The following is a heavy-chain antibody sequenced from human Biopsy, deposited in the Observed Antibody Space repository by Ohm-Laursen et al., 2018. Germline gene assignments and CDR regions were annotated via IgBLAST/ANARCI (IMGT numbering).Heavy chain of an antibody. Sequence: SQTLSLTWTVSGDSISSYYWSWIRQPPGQGLEYIGYIYDRGSTANYNPSLESRVTMSVDMPKNQFSLKLSSVTAADTAIYYCARGMRSSGWPYFDSWGQGALVIVSP. CDR3: ARGMRSSGWPYFDS. D-gene: IGHD6-19*01. V-gene: IGHV4-59*01. CDR2: IYDRGST. J-gene: IGHJ4*02. CDR1: GDSISSYY.